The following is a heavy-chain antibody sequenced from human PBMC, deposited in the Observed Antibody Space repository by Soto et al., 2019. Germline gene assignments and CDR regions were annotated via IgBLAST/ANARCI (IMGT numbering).Heavy chain of an antibody. J-gene: IGHJ6*02. CDR2: ISGSGGST. Sequence: EVQLLESGGGLVQPGGSLRLSCAASGFTFSSYAMSWVRQAPGKGLEWVSAISGSGGSTYYADSVKGRFTISRDNSKNTLYLQMNSLRAEDTAVYYCAKEEELFSYYYYYYGMDVWGQGTTVTVSS. CDR1: GFTFSSYA. D-gene: IGHD3-10*01. CDR3: AKEEELFSYYYYYYGMDV. V-gene: IGHV3-23*01.